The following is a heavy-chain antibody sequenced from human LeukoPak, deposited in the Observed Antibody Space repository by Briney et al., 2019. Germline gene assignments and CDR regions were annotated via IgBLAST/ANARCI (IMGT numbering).Heavy chain of an antibody. CDR1: GYDFTSYW. CDR2: IYPGDSDT. J-gene: IGHJ5*02. Sequence: GESLKISCKGSGYDFTSYWIGWVRQMPGKGLDYMGMIYPGDSDTRYSPSFQGQVTISADKSISTAYLQWSSLKASDTAMYYCARRGSGTLNWFDPWGQGTLVTVSS. D-gene: IGHD1-1*01. V-gene: IGHV5-51*01. CDR3: ARRGSGTLNWFDP.